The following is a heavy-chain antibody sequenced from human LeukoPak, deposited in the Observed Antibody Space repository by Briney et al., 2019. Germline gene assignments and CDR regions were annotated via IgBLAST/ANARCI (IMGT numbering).Heavy chain of an antibody. J-gene: IGHJ4*02. V-gene: IGHV3-23*01. CDR3: AKLRYYYDSSGYSDY. Sequence: GGSVRLSCAASGFTFSSYAMSWVRQAPGKGLEWVSAISGSGGSTYYADSVKGRFTISRDNSKNTLYLQMNSLRAEDTAVYYCAKLRYYYDSSGYSDYWGQGTLVTVSS. CDR1: GFTFSSYA. CDR2: ISGSGGST. D-gene: IGHD3-22*01.